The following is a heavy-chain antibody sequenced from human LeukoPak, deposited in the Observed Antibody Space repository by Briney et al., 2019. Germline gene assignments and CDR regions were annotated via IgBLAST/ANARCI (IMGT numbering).Heavy chain of an antibody. CDR1: GGSISSGSYY. D-gene: IGHD4-17*01. CDR2: IYTSGST. J-gene: IGHJ4*02. V-gene: IGHV4-61*02. Sequence: SKTLSLTCTVSGGSISSGSYYWSWIRQPAGKGLEWIGRIYTSGSTHYNPSLKSRVTISVDTSKNQFSLKPSSVTAADTAVYYCAREFGYAVTSLDYWGQGTLVTVSS. CDR3: AREFGYAVTSLDY.